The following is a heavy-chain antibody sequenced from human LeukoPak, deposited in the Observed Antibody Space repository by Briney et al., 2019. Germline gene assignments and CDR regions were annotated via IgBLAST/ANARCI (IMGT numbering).Heavy chain of an antibody. Sequence: PGGSLRLSCAASGFTFSDYYMSWVRQAPGKGLEWVSAISGSAYSTYYADSVKGRFTISRDNSKNTLYLQMNSLRAEDTAVYYCAKNIWTEMATIYYYMDVWGKGTTVTVSS. CDR2: ISGSAYST. J-gene: IGHJ6*03. CDR3: AKNIWTEMATIYYYMDV. D-gene: IGHD5-24*01. V-gene: IGHV3-23*01. CDR1: GFTFSDYY.